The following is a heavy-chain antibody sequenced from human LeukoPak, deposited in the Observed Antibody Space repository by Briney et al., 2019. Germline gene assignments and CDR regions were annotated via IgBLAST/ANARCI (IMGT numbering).Heavy chain of an antibody. Sequence: SVTVSCKASGGTFSSYAISWVRQAPGQGHEWRGGIIPILGIANYAQEFQGRVTITADKSTSTAYMELSSLRSEDTAVYYCARGGYCSSTSCSPMGFDYWGQGTLVTVSS. CDR2: IIPILGIA. V-gene: IGHV1-69*10. CDR1: GGTFSSYA. D-gene: IGHD2-2*01. CDR3: ARGGYCSSTSCSPMGFDY. J-gene: IGHJ4*02.